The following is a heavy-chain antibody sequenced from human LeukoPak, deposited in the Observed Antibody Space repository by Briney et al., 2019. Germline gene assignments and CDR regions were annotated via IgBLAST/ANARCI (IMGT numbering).Heavy chain of an antibody. CDR2: ISPYNGNT. J-gene: IGHJ6*02. CDR1: GYTFMNFG. Sequence: GASVKVSCKASGYTFMNFGISWVRQAPGQGLEWLGWISPYNGNTNYAQKFQDRLTMSTDTSTNTAYMELRSLRSDDTAVYHCARDIIIVPAVQYFYNGMDVWGQGTTVTVSS. D-gene: IGHD2-2*01. CDR3: ARDIIIVPAVQYFYNGMDV. V-gene: IGHV1-18*01.